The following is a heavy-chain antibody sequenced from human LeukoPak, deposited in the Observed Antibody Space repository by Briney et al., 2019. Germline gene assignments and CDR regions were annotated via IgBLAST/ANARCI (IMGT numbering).Heavy chain of an antibody. CDR2: IKTDGTYT. CDR3: ASEEGGLDV. J-gene: IGHJ6*02. V-gene: IGHV3-74*01. Sequence: PGGSLRLSCAASGFTISRYWMHWVRQAPGKGLVWVSRIKTDGTYTSYADSVEGRFTISRDNAKSTLYLQVNALRGEDTAVYYCASEEGGLDVWGQGTTVTVSS. CDR1: GFTISRYW.